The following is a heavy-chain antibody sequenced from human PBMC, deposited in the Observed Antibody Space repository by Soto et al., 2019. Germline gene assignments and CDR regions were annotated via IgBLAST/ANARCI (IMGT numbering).Heavy chain of an antibody. Sequence: SVKVSCKASGGTFSSYTISWVRQSPGQGLEWMGRIIPILGIANYAQKFQGRVTITADKSTSTAYMELSSLRSEDTAVYYCARDIVVVVAANGAFDIWGQGTMVTVSS. CDR1: GGTFSSYT. J-gene: IGHJ3*02. CDR2: IIPILGIA. CDR3: ARDIVVVVAANGAFDI. V-gene: IGHV1-69*04. D-gene: IGHD2-15*01.